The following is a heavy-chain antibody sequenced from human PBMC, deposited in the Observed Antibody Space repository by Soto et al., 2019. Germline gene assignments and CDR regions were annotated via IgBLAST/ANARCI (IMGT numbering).Heavy chain of an antibody. CDR3: ARTRYSSGWYKAAFDI. V-gene: IGHV4-34*01. D-gene: IGHD6-19*01. J-gene: IGHJ3*02. CDR1: GGSFRGYD. Sequence: PSESLSLTCAVYGGSFRGYDWSWIRQPPGKGLEWIGEINHSGSTNYNPSLKSRVTISVDTSKNQFSLKLSSVTAADTAVYYCARTRYSSGWYKAAFDIWGQGTMVTVSS. CDR2: INHSGST.